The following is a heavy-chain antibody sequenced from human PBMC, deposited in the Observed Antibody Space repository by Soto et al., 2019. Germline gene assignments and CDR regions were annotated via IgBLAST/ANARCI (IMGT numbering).Heavy chain of an antibody. CDR2: ISGSGGST. V-gene: IGHV3-23*01. J-gene: IGHJ3*02. Sequence: EVQLLESGGGLVQPGGSLRLSCAASGFTFSSYAMSWVRQAPGKGLEWVSAISGSGGSTYYADSVKGRFTISRDNSKNTLYLQMNSLRADETAVYYCAKDPGYCSGGSCDAFDIWGQGKMVTVSS. CDR1: GFTFSSYA. D-gene: IGHD2-15*01. CDR3: AKDPGYCSGGSCDAFDI.